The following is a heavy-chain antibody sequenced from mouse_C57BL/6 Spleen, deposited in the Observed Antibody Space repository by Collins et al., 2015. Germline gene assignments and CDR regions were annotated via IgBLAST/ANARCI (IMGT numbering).Heavy chain of an antibody. V-gene: IGHV1-82*01. CDR1: GYAFSSSW. J-gene: IGHJ1*03. CDR2: IYPGDGDT. Sequence: QVQLQQSGPELVKPGASVKISCKASGYAFSSSWMNWVKQRPGKGLEWIGRIYPGDGDTNYNGKFKGKATLTADKSSSTAYMQLSSLTSEDSAVYFCARTSRWYFDVWGTGTTVTVSS. CDR3: ARTSRWYFDV.